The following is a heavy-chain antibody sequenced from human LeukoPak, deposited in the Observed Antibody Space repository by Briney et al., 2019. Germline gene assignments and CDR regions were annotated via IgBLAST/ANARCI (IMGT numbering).Heavy chain of an antibody. CDR3: AKVSGSGVATLIVVIPYYFDY. CDR2: ISGSGGST. D-gene: IGHD3-22*01. V-gene: IGHV3-23*01. J-gene: IGHJ4*02. CDR1: GFTFISYT. Sequence: GGSLRLSCAASGFTFISYTMNWVRQAPGKGLEWVSTISGSGGSTYYADSVKGRFTISRDNSKNTLYLQMNSLRAEDTAVYFCAKVSGSGVATLIVVIPYYFDYWGQGTLVTVSS.